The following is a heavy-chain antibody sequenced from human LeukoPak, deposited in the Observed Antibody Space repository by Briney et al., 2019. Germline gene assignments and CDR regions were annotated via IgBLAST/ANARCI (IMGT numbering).Heavy chain of an antibody. D-gene: IGHD6-19*01. J-gene: IGHJ6*03. CDR2: IYTSGST. V-gene: IGHV4-4*07. CDR1: GGSISSYY. Sequence: SETLSLTCTVSGGSISSYYWSWIRQPAGKGLEWIGRIYTSGSTNYNPSLKSRVTMSVDTSKNQFSLKLSSVTAADTAVYYCARSSGTTREGYYYYYYMDVWGKGTTVTVSS. CDR3: ARSSGTTREGYYYYYYMDV.